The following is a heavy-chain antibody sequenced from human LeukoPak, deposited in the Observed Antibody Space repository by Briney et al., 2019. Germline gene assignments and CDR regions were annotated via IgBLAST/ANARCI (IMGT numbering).Heavy chain of an antibody. CDR1: GYTFTGYY. V-gene: IGHV1-46*01. CDR2: INPSGGST. CDR3: AKDSSSWSWTSPDDY. D-gene: IGHD6-13*01. J-gene: IGHJ4*02. Sequence: ASVKVSCTASGYTFTGYYMHWVRQAPGQGLEWMGWINPSGGSTSYAQKFQGRVTMTRDTSTSTVYMELSSLRSEDTAVYYCAKDSSSWSWTSPDDYWGQGTLVTVSS.